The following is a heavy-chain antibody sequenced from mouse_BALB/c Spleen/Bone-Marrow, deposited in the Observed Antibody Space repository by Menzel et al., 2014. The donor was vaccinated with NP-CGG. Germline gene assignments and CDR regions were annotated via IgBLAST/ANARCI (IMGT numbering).Heavy chain of an antibody. V-gene: IGHV1-69*01. J-gene: IGHJ4*01. Sequence: QVQLQQSGAELGMPGASVKMSCKASGYTFTDNWIYWVKQRPGQGLEWIGAIDTSDSYTNYNQKFMGKASLTVDASSSTASMQVSSLTSDESPVYYCARGEHDFSFCYCGQEASVSASS. D-gene: IGHD2-4*01. CDR3: ARGEHDFSFCY. CDR2: IDTSDSYT. CDR1: GYTFTDNW.